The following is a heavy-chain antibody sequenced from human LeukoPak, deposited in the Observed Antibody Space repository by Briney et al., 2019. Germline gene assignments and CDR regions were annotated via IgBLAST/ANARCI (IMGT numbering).Heavy chain of an antibody. D-gene: IGHD3-22*01. V-gene: IGHV4-39*02. CDR2: IYYSGRT. Sequence: PSETLSLTCTVSGGFISSSSYYWGWIRQPPGKGLEWIGDIYYSGRTYYNLSLRSRVSISLDTSMNHFSLTLSSVTAADTAVYYCARRRYYDSTGYFDWGRGSLVIVSS. J-gene: IGHJ1*01. CDR3: ARRRYYDSTGYFD. CDR1: GGFISSSSYY.